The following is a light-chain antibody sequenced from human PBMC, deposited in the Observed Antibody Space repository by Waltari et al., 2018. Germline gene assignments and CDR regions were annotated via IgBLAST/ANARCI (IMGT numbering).Light chain of an antibody. J-gene: IGLJ3*02. CDR3: HSYTSTTTFV. CDR2: DVT. V-gene: IGLV2-14*03. CDR1: SNDVGGYNY. Sequence: QSALTQPASMSGSPGQSITLSCTGTSNDVGGYNYVTWFQQHPGNVPKILIYDVTKRPSGISNRFSGSKSGNTAFLTISVLQADDEADYYCHSYTSTTTFVFGGGTKLTVL.